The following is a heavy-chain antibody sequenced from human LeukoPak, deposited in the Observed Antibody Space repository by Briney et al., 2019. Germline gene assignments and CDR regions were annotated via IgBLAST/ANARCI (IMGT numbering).Heavy chain of an antibody. J-gene: IGHJ3*02. Sequence: GGSLRLSCAASGFTFSSYGMNWVRQAPGGGLEWVALIWYDGRNKYYADSVKGRFTISRDNSKNTLSLQLNSLRDEHTAVYYCARDGGSSGYHDALDMWGQGTMVTVSA. CDR1: GFTFSSYG. CDR3: ARDGGSSGYHDALDM. CDR2: IWYDGRNK. V-gene: IGHV3-33*01. D-gene: IGHD3-22*01.